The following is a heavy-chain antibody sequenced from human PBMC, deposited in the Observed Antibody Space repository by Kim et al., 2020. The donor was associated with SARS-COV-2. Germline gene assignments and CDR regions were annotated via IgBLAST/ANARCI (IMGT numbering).Heavy chain of an antibody. CDR1: GYTFTSYA. CDR3: ARDLMVRGVIIRNYYYGMDV. J-gene: IGHJ6*02. V-gene: IGHV1-3*01. D-gene: IGHD3-10*01. Sequence: ASVKVSCKASGYTFTSYAMHWVRQAPGQRLEWMGWINAGNGNTKYSQKFQGRVTITRDTSASTAYMELSSLRSEDTAVYYCARDLMVRGVIIRNYYYGMDVWGQGTTVTVSS. CDR2: INAGNGNT.